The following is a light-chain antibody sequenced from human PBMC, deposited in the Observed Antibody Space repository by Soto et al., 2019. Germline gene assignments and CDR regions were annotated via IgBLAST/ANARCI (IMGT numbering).Light chain of an antibody. V-gene: IGKV3-15*01. J-gene: IGKJ2*01. CDR1: QSVSRN. CDR2: GAS. CDR3: QQYNNWPHT. Sequence: EIVMTQSPATLSVSPGERATLSCRASQSVSRNLAWYQYKPGQAPRLVIYGASSRATGIPARFSGSGSGTEFTLTISSLQSEDVAVYYCQQYNNWPHTFGQGTKLEI.